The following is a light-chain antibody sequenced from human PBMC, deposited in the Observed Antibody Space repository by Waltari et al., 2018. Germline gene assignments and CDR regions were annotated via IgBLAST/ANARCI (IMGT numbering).Light chain of an antibody. Sequence: SYVLTQPASLSVAPGKTARITCEGSNIGGKAVHWYQRRPGQAPVLVVHDDSDRPPGIPERFSGSNSGNTATLTISGVEVGDEGDYYCQVWEGSSDHYVFGTGTAVSV. CDR1: NIGGKA. V-gene: IGLV3-21*03. CDR2: DDS. J-gene: IGLJ1*01. CDR3: QVWEGSSDHYV.